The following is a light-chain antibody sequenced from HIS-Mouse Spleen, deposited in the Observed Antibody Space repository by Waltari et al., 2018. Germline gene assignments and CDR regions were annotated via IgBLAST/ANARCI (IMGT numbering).Light chain of an antibody. CDR1: VLAKKY. V-gene: IGLV3-27*01. CDR3: YSAADNNLV. J-gene: IGLJ2*01. Sequence: SYELTQPSSVSVSPGQTARITCSGDVLAKKYARWFQQKPGQAAVLGIYKDSQRPSGIPERFSGSSSGTTVTLTISGAQVEDVADYYCYSAADNNLVFGGGTKLTVL. CDR2: KDS.